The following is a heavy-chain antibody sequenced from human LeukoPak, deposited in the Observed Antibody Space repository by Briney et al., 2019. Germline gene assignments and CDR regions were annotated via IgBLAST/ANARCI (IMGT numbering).Heavy chain of an antibody. V-gene: IGHV4-38-2*02. CDR1: GYSISSGYY. D-gene: IGHD1-26*01. CDR2: IYHGGST. J-gene: IGHJ5*02. CDR3: ARVIVGAFGKFDP. Sequence: PSETLSLTCTVSGYSISSGYYWGWIRQSPGKGLEWIGSIYHGGSTYYNPSLRSRVIVSVDTSKNHFSLKMSSVTAADTAVYYCARVIVGAFGKFDPWGQGTLVTVSS.